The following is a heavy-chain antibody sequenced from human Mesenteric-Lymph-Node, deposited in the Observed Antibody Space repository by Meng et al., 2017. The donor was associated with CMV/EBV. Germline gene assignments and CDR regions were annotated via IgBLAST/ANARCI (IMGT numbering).Heavy chain of an antibody. CDR2: MNPNSGNT. D-gene: IGHD3-22*01. V-gene: IGHV1-8*01. CDR3: ARSYYHDSTSYGGMDV. J-gene: IGHJ6*02. Sequence: ASVKVSCKASGYTFTNYDINWVRQATGQGLEWMGWMNPNSGNTVYAQNFQDRVTMTRDASISTAYMELSSLRSEDTAVYYCARSYYHDSTSYGGMDVWGQGTTVTVSS. CDR1: GYTFTNYD.